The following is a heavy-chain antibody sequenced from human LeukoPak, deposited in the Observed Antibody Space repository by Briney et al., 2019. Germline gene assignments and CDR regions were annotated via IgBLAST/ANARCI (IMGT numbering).Heavy chain of an antibody. J-gene: IGHJ4*02. CDR3: ARGRSLPRMATRAIYDY. Sequence: TSETLSLTCIVSGDSISSSNYCWGWIRQPPGKGLEWIGEINHSGSTNYNPSLKSRVTISVDTSKNQFSLKLSSVTAADTAVYYCARGRSLPRMATRAIYDYWGQGTLVTVSS. V-gene: IGHV4-39*07. D-gene: IGHD5-24*01. CDR1: GDSISSSNYC. CDR2: INHSGST.